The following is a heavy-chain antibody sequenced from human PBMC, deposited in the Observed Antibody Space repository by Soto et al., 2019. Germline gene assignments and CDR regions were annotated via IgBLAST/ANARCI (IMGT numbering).Heavy chain of an antibody. D-gene: IGHD3-22*01. Sequence: QVQLVESGGGVVQPGRSLRISCAASGFTFSRYGMHWVRQAPGKGLEWVAVIWHDGGRKHYGDSVKGRFTISRDNSKTTLYVEMNSLRAEDTAVYYCARSGYDRTGYPIGLDIWGQGTMVIVSS. CDR1: GFTFSRYG. V-gene: IGHV3-33*01. J-gene: IGHJ3*02. CDR3: ARSGYDRTGYPIGLDI. CDR2: IWHDGGRK.